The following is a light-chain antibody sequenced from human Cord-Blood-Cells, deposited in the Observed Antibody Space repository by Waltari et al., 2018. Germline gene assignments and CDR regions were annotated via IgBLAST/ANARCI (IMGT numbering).Light chain of an antibody. CDR3: QQDNNWLT. Sequence: EIVMTQSAATLSVSPGERATLSCRASQSVTSNLAWYQQKPGASTRATGIPARFSGSGSGTEFTLTISSLQSEDFPVYYCQQDNNWLTFGGGTKVESK. J-gene: IGKJ4*01. CDR1: QSVTSN. V-gene: IGKV3-15*01. CDR2: AS.